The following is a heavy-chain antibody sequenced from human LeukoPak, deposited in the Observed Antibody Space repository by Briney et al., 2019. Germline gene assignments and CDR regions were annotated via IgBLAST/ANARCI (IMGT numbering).Heavy chain of an antibody. V-gene: IGHV4-30-4*01. Sequence: PSETLSLTCTVSGGSISSGDYYWSWIRQPPGKGLEWIGYIYYSGSTYYNPSLKSRVTISVDTSKNQFSLKLGSVTAADTAVYYCAGRYCSSTSCQLDYWGQGTLVTVSS. CDR2: IYYSGST. CDR3: AGRYCSSTSCQLDY. CDR1: GGSISSGDYY. J-gene: IGHJ4*02. D-gene: IGHD2-2*01.